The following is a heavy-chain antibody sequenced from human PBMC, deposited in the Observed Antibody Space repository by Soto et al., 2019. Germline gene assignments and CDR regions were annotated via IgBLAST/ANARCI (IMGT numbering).Heavy chain of an antibody. CDR3: ARDRTTENWFDP. V-gene: IGHV4-30-4*02. D-gene: IGHD4-4*01. J-gene: IGHJ5*02. CDR1: GGSISIGDYY. CDR2: IYYSGST. Sequence: SDTLSLTCTVSGGSISIGDYYWSWIRQPPGKGLEWIGYIYYSGSTYYNPSLKSRVTMSVDTSKNQFSLKLSSVTAADTAVYYCARDRTTENWFDPWGQGTLVTVSS.